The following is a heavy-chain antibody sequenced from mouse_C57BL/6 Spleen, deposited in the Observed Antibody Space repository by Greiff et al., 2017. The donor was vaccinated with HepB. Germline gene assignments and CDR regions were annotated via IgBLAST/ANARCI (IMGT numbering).Heavy chain of an antibody. D-gene: IGHD1-1*01. J-gene: IGHJ2*01. CDR3: TTPYGSSYVFDY. CDR2: IDPENGDT. Sequence: VQLQQSGAELVRPGASVKLSCTASGFNINDYYMHWVKQRPEQGLEWIGWIDPENGDTEYASKFQGKATITADTSSNTAYLQLSSLTSEDTAVEYCTTPYGSSYVFDYWGQGTTLTVSS. V-gene: IGHV14-4*01. CDR1: GFNINDYY.